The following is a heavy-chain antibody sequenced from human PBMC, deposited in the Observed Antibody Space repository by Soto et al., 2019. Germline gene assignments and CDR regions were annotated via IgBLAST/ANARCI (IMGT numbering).Heavy chain of an antibody. V-gene: IGHV1-69*06. D-gene: IGHD5-18*01. CDR1: GGTFSSYA. J-gene: IGHJ6*02. CDR2: IIPIFGTA. Sequence: SVKVSCKASGGTFSSYAISWVRQAPGQGLEWMGGIIPIFGTANYAQKFQGRVTITADKSTSTAYMELSSLRSEDTAVYYCARGGSGYSYGYRAPNYYYGMDAWGQGTTVTVSS. CDR3: ARGGSGYSYGYRAPNYYYGMDA.